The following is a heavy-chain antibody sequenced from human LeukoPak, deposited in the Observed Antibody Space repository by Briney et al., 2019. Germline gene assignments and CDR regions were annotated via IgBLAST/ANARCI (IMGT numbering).Heavy chain of an antibody. D-gene: IGHD3-9*01. Sequence: GRSLRLSCAASGFTFDDYAMHWVRQAPGEGLEWVSGISWNSGSIGYADSVKGRFTISRDNAKNSLYLQMNSLRAEDMALYYCAKASSAGYYDILTGYYRSYYFDYWGQGTLVTVSS. CDR1: GFTFDDYA. CDR3: AKASSAGYYDILTGYYRSYYFDY. CDR2: ISWNSGSI. V-gene: IGHV3-9*03. J-gene: IGHJ4*02.